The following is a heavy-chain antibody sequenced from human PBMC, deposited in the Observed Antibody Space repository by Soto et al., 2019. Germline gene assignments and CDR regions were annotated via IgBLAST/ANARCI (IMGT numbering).Heavy chain of an antibody. CDR1: GFTFSSYA. V-gene: IGHV3-23*01. D-gene: IGHD7-27*01. J-gene: IGHJ4*02. CDR2: ISGSGGST. CDR3: AKDPLGIRGGYYFDY. Sequence: PGGSLGLSCAASGFTFSSYAMSWVRQAPGKGLEWVSAISGSGGSTYYADSVKGRFTISRDNSKNTLYLQMNSLRAEDTAVYYCAKDPLGIRGGYYFDYWGQGTLVTVSS.